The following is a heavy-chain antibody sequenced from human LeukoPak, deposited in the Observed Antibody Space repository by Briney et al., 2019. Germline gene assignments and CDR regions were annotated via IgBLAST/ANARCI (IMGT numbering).Heavy chain of an antibody. J-gene: IGHJ4*02. CDR1: GFSVSGYW. Sequence: GGSLRLSCAVSGFSVSGYWMTWVRQAPGKGLEWVANIKQDGSEKNYVDSVKGRFTISRDNAEDSLFLQMNSLRVEDTAVYYCAREWQGGIAAAGTRIEGDYWGQGTLVAVSS. D-gene: IGHD6-13*01. CDR2: IKQDGSEK. V-gene: IGHV3-7*01. CDR3: AREWQGGIAAAGTRIEGDY.